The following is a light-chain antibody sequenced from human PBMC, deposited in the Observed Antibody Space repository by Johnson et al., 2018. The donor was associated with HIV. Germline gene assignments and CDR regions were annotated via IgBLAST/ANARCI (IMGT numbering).Light chain of an antibody. CDR1: SSNIGNNS. V-gene: IGLV1-51*01. CDR3: ATWDRSLTAGGV. Sequence: QSVLTQPPSMSAAPGQTVTIPCSGNSSNIGNNSVSWCQRLPGTAPKLLIHDTDERPPGIPDRFSGSKSGTSATLGITGLHTGDEADYYCATWDRSLTAGGVFGTGTKVTVL. CDR2: DTD. J-gene: IGLJ1*01.